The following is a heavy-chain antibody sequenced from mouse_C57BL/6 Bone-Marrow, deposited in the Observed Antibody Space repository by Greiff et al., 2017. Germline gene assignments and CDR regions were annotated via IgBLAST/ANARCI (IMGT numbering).Heavy chain of an antibody. CDR3: ARKQGNYAMDY. CDR2: IYTGDGDT. J-gene: IGHJ4*01. V-gene: IGHV1-82*01. CDR1: GYAFSSSW. Sequence: QVQLQQSGPELVKPGASVKISCKASGYAFSSSWMNWVKQRPGKGLEWIGRIYTGDGDTNYNGKFKGKATLTADKSSSTAYMQLSSLTSEDSAVYFCARKQGNYAMDYWGQGTSVTVSS.